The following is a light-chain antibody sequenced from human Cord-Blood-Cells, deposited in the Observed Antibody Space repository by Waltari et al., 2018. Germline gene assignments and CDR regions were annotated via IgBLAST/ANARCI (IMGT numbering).Light chain of an antibody. J-gene: IGLJ2*01. CDR2: EVS. CDR1: SSDVGGYNY. CDR3: SSYAGSNNLV. V-gene: IGLV2-8*01. Sequence: QSALTQPPSASGSPGQSVTISCTGPSSDVGGYNYVPWYQQHPGKAPKLMIYEVSTRPSGVPDRFSGSKSGNTASLTVSGLQAEDEADYYCSSYAGSNNLVFGGGTKLTVL.